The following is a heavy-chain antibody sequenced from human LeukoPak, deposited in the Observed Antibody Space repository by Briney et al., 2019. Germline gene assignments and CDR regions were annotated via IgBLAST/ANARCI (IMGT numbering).Heavy chain of an antibody. D-gene: IGHD3-22*01. V-gene: IGHV3-53*01. CDR3: ARSSRYYYDSSGYYPWPPDP. Sequence: GGSLRLSCAASGFTVSNNYMIWVRQAPGKGLEWVSVVYNVGNTHYADSVKGRFTISRDISKNTVYLQMNSLRAEDTAVYFCARSSRYYYDSSGYYPWPPDPWGQGTLVTVSS. CDR1: GFTVSNNY. J-gene: IGHJ5*02. CDR2: VYNVGNT.